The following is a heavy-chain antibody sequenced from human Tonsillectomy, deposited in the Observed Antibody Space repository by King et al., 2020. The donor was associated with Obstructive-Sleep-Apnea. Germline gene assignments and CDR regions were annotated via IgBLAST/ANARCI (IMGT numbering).Heavy chain of an antibody. D-gene: IGHD6-13*01. CDR3: ARDGGPREWAAAGYWYFDL. V-gene: IGHV4-59*01. Sequence: VQLQESGPGLVKPSETLSLTCTVSGGSISSYYWSWIRQPPGKGLEWIGYIYYSGSTNYNPSLKSRVTISEDTSKNQFSLKLSSVTAADTAVYYCARDGGPREWAAAGYWYFDLWGRGTLVTVSS. J-gene: IGHJ2*01. CDR1: GGSISSYY. CDR2: IYYSGST.